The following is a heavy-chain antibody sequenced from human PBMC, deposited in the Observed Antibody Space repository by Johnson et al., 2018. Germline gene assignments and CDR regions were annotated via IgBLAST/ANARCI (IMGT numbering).Heavy chain of an antibody. CDR3: TRDVDTKYSRGFVFFDY. Sequence: VQLVQSGGGLVKXGRSLRLXCTTSGFTFGDYAMRWFRQAPGKGLEWVGFIRSKAYGGTPAYASSVRGRFTISRDDSKSISYLQMNILKPEDTAVYYCTRDVDTKYSRGFVFFDYWGQGTLVTVSS. D-gene: IGHD6-19*01. CDR2: IRSKAYGGTP. V-gene: IGHV3-49*05. J-gene: IGHJ4*02. CDR1: GFTFGDYA.